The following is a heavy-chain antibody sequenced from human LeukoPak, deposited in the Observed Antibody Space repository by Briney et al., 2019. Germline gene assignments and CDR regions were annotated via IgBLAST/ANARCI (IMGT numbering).Heavy chain of an antibody. CDR3: ARLLDDYVWGSYRSGAFDI. CDR1: GGSISSYY. D-gene: IGHD3-16*02. V-gene: IGHV4-59*08. CDR2: IYYSGST. Sequence: KPSETLSLTCTVSGGSISSYYWSWIRQPPGKGLEWIGYIYYSGSTNYNPSLKSRVTISVDTSKNQFSLKLSSVTAADTAVYYCARLLDDYVWGSYRSGAFDIWGQGTMVTVSS. J-gene: IGHJ3*02.